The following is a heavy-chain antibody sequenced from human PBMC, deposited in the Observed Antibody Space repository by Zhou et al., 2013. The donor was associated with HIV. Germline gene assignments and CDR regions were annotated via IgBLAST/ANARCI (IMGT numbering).Heavy chain of an antibody. J-gene: IGHJ4*02. V-gene: IGHV1-18*01. CDR2: ISAYFGNT. Sequence: QVQLVQSGAEVKRPGASVKVSCKASGYTLTGFGVSWVRQAPGQGLEWMGWISAYFGNTDYAQNFQGRVTLTTDTSTSTAYMELRSLRSDDTAIYYCARDGLATSLAAVAFWGQGTTVTGLL. CDR1: GYTLTGFG. CDR3: ARDGLATSLAAVAF. D-gene: IGHD6-25*01.